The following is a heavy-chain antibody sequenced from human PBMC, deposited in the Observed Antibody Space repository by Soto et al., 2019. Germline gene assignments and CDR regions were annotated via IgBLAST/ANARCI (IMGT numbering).Heavy chain of an antibody. V-gene: IGHV3-21*01. Sequence: GGSLRLSCAASGFTFSSYSMNWVRPAPGKGLEWVSSMSSSSSYIYYEDSVKGRFTISRDNAKNSLYMQMNSMRAEETAVYYCMRDSWFDPWGQGTLVTVSS. CDR3: MRDSWFDP. CDR1: GFTFSSYS. J-gene: IGHJ5*01. CDR2: MSSSSSYI.